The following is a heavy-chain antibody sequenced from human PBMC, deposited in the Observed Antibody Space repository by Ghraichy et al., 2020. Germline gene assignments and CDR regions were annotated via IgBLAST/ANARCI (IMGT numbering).Heavy chain of an antibody. J-gene: IGHJ4*02. CDR3: ARVSGLQKGGVNTDNYYGSGTLNY. CDR2: IIPIFGTA. V-gene: IGHV1-69*13. CDR1: GGTFSSYA. Sequence: SVKVSCKASGGTFSSYAISWVRQAPGQGLEWMGGIIPIFGTANYAQKFQGRVTITADESTSTAYMELSSLRSEDTAVYYCARVSGLQKGGVNTDNYYGSGTLNYWGQGTLVTVSS. D-gene: IGHD3-10*01.